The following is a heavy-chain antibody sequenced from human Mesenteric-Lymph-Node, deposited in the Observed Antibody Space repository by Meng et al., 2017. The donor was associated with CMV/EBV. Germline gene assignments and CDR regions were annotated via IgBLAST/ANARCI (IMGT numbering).Heavy chain of an antibody. V-gene: IGHV3-74*03. J-gene: IGHJ4*02. Sequence: GESLKISCVASGFTFSSYVMHWVRQAPGKGLVWVARIYIDERRAPNTMHADSVKGRFTISRDNSNNTLYLQMKSLRPEDTAVYYCAKGGSSSYYFDYWGQGTLVTVSS. CDR3: AKGGSSSYYFDY. CDR2: IYIDERRAPNT. D-gene: IGHD6-6*01. CDR1: GFTFSSYV.